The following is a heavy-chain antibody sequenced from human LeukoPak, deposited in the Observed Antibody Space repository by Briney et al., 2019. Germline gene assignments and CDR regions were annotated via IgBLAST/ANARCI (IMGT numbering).Heavy chain of an antibody. CDR3: ARHWQQMDPSPRFDP. J-gene: IGHJ5*02. CDR1: GGSFRGYY. CDR2: IHYTGAT. Sequence: SETLSLTCAVYGGSFRGYYWSWIRQPPGKGLEWIGEIHYTGATNYNPSLKSRVTISVDRSKNQFSLKLISVTAADTAVYYCARHWQQMDPSPRFDPWGQGNLVTVSS. V-gene: IGHV4-34*01. D-gene: IGHD6-13*01.